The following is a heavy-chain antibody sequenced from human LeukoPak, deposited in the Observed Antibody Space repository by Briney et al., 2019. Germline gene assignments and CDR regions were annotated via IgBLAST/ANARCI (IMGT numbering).Heavy chain of an antibody. D-gene: IGHD1-26*01. Sequence: GGSLRLSCAASGFTFDDYAMHWVRQAPGKGLEWVSGISWNSGSIGYADSVKGRFTISRDNAKNSLYLQMNSLRAEDTAVYYCARDNGSGSYSHYYYYYMDVWGKGTTVTVSS. CDR3: ARDNGSGSYSHYYYYYMDV. CDR1: GFTFDDYA. V-gene: IGHV3-9*01. J-gene: IGHJ6*03. CDR2: ISWNSGSI.